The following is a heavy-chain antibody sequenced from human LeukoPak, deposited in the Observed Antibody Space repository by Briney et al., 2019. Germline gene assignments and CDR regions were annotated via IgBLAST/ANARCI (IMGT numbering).Heavy chain of an antibody. CDR1: GYSISSGYY. CDR3: ARLKYYYYMDV. J-gene: IGHJ6*03. V-gene: IGHV4-38-2*02. CDR2: IYHSGST. Sequence: SETLSLTCTVSGYSISSGYYWGWIRQPPGKGLEWIGSIYHSGSTYYNPSLKSRVTISVDTSKNQFSLKLSSVTAADTAVYYCARLKYYYYMDVWGKGTTVTVSS.